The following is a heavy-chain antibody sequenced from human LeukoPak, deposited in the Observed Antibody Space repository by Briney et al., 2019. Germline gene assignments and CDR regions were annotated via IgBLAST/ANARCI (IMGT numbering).Heavy chain of an antibody. CDR3: ARPPRGAAAGKGGWN. CDR2: ISGSGGST. V-gene: IGHV3-23*01. Sequence: PGGSLRLSCAASGFTFSSYAMSWVRQAPGKGLEWVSAISGSGGSTYYADSVKGRFTISRDNAKNSLYLQMNSLRAEDTAVYYCARPPRGAAAGKGGWNWGQGTLVTVSS. D-gene: IGHD6-13*01. CDR1: GFTFSSYA. J-gene: IGHJ4*02.